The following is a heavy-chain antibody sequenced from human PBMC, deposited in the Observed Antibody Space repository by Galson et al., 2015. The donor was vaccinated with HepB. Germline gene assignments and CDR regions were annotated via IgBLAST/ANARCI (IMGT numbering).Heavy chain of an antibody. CDR3: ASLRRYYDFWSGYYNDVSFDY. CDR1: GGSVSSGSYY. Sequence: LSLTCTVSGGSVSSGSYYWSWIRQPPGKGLEWIGYIYYSGSTNYNPSLKSRVTISVDTSKNQFSLKLSSVTAADTAVYYCASLRRYYDFWSGYYNDVSFDYWGQGTLVTVSS. V-gene: IGHV4-61*01. CDR2: IYYSGST. D-gene: IGHD3-3*01. J-gene: IGHJ4*02.